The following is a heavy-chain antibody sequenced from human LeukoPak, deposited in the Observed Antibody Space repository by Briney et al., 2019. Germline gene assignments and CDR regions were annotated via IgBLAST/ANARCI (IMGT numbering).Heavy chain of an antibody. J-gene: IGHJ6*02. CDR2: ISWNSGSI. V-gene: IGHV3-9*01. CDR3: AKFDSYYGMDV. CDR1: GFTFDDYA. Sequence: PGGSLGLSCAASGFTFDDYAMHWVRQAPGKGLEWVSGISWNSGSIDYADSVKGRFTISRDNAKNSLYLQMNSLRAEDTALYYCAKFDSYYGMDVWGQGTTVTVSS.